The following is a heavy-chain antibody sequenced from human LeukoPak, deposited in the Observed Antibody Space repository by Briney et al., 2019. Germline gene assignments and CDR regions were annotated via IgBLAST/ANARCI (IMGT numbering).Heavy chain of an antibody. V-gene: IGHV1-18*04. CDR2: ISAYNGNT. D-gene: IGHD2-2*01. CDR3: ARDGRMVPAARKAGHWFDP. J-gene: IGHJ5*02. Sequence: ASVKVSCKASGYTFTSYGISWVRQAPGQGLEWMGWISAYNGNTNYAQKLQGRVTMTTDTSTSTAYMELRSLRSDDTAVYYCARDGRMVPAARKAGHWFDPWGQGTLVTVSS. CDR1: GYTFTSYG.